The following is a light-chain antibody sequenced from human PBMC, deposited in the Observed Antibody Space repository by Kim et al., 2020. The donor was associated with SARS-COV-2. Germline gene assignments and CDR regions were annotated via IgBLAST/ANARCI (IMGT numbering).Light chain of an antibody. CDR2: DAS. CDR1: ENIYNW. V-gene: IGKV1-5*01. Sequence: VPMTQSPANLSASVGDRVTITCRARENIYNWLVWYQQKGEKAPKLLIYDASTLETGVPSRFSGSGSGTEFTLTINSLQPDDSATYYCQQDNYYFGQGTKLEI. CDR3: QQDNYY. J-gene: IGKJ2*01.